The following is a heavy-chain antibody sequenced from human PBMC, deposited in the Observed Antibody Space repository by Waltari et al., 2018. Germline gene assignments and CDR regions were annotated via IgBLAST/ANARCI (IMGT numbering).Heavy chain of an antibody. CDR1: GDSVSSNNSA. CDR2: TYYRSRWYD. D-gene: IGHD3-22*01. CDR3: TREAYDSSGYGDAFDM. Sequence: QLQQSGPGLLKPSQTLSLTCVISGDSVSSNNSAWNWIRQSPSRGLEWLGRTYYRSRWYDDYALSVKSRITVNPDTSKNQFSLQLRSVTPEDTAVYYCTREAYDSSGYGDAFDMWGQGTMVTVSS. J-gene: IGHJ3*02. V-gene: IGHV6-1*01.